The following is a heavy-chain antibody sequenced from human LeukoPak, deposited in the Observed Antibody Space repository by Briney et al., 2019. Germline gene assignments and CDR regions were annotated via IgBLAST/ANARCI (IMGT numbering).Heavy chain of an antibody. CDR3: AREEWLLGAFDI. J-gene: IGHJ3*02. CDR1: GGSISSGSYY. Sequence: SETLSLTCTVSGGSISSGSYYWSWIRQPAGKGLEWIGRIYSSGSTNYNPSLKSRVTISVDTSKNQFSLKLNSVTAADTAVYYCAREEWLLGAFDIWGQGTMVTVSS. D-gene: IGHD3-3*01. V-gene: IGHV4-61*02. CDR2: IYSSGST.